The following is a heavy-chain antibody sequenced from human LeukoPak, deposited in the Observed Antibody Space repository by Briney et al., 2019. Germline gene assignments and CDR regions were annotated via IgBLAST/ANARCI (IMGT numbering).Heavy chain of an antibody. D-gene: IGHD4-11*01. CDR2: IYYSGST. V-gene: IGHV4-39*01. CDR3: ARHFSTVTPAWFDP. Sequence: PSETLSLTCTVSGGSISSSSYYWGWIRQPPGKGLEWIGSIYYSGSTYYNPSLKSRVTISVDTSRNQFSLKLSSVTAADTAVYYCARHFSTVTPAWFDPWGQGTLVTVSS. CDR1: GGSISSSSYY. J-gene: IGHJ5*02.